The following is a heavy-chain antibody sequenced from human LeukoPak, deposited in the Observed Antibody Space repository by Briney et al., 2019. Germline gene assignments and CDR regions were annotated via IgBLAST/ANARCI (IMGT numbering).Heavy chain of an antibody. CDR1: GFTFSNYA. D-gene: IGHD5-12*01. CDR3: ATDSGYAYGQGLPAGFDY. J-gene: IGHJ4*02. V-gene: IGHV3-23*01. Sequence: GGSLRLSCVASGFTFSNYAMNWVRQAPGKGLEWVSGVSGSGDNTYYADSVKGRFTISRDNSKNTLYLQMNSLRAEDTAVYYCATDSGYAYGQGLPAGFDYWGQGTLVTVSS. CDR2: VSGSGDNT.